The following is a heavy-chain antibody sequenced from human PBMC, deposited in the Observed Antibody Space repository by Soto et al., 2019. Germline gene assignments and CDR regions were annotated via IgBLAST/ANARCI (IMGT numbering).Heavy chain of an antibody. Sequence: EVQLVESGGGLVKPGGSLRLSCAASGFTLSSYSMNWVRQAPGKGLEWVSSISSSSSYIYYADSMKGRFTVSRDNAKNSLYLQMSSLRAEDTAVYYCARDGKGYCSGGSCYAPYYFDSWGQGTLVTVSS. CDR2: ISSSSSYI. CDR3: ARDGKGYCSGGSCYAPYYFDS. J-gene: IGHJ4*02. V-gene: IGHV3-21*02. CDR1: GFTLSSYS. D-gene: IGHD2-15*01.